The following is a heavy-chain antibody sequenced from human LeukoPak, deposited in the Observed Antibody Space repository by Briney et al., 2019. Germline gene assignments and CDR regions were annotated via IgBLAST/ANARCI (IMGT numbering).Heavy chain of an antibody. Sequence: SETLSLTCTVSGGSISSYYWSWIRQPPGKGLEWIGYIYYSGSTNYNPSLKSRVTISVDTSKTQFSLKLSSVTAADTAVYYCARRAPGVAVAGTAHFDYWGQGTLVTVSS. J-gene: IGHJ4*02. CDR2: IYYSGST. D-gene: IGHD6-19*01. CDR3: ARRAPGVAVAGTAHFDY. V-gene: IGHV4-59*08. CDR1: GGSISSYY.